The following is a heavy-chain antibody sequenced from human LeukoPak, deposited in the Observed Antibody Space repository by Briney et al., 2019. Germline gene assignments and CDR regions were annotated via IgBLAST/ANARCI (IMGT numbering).Heavy chain of an antibody. CDR1: GASFSGYY. V-gene: IGHV4-34*01. CDR3: ARGPVAPKTGAHNWFDP. D-gene: IGHD3-10*01. J-gene: IGHJ5*02. CDR2: INHSGST. Sequence: SETLSLTCAVYGASFSGYYWSWIRQPPGKGLEWIGEINHSGSTNYNPSLKSRVTISVDTSKNQFSLKLSSVTAADTAVYYCARGPVAPKTGAHNWFDPWGQGTLVTVSS.